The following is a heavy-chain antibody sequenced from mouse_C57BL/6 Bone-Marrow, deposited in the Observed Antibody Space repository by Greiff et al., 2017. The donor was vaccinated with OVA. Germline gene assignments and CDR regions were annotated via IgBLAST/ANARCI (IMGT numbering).Heavy chain of an antibody. J-gene: IGHJ4*01. CDR3: ARNDGYMRGNYAMDY. Sequence: VKVVESGPGLVAPSQSLSITCTVSGFSLTSYAISWVRQPPGKGLEWLGVIWTGGGTNYNSALKSRLSISKDNSKSQVFLKMNSLQTDDTARYYCARNDGYMRGNYAMDYWGQGTSVTVSS. CDR1: GFSLTSYA. V-gene: IGHV2-9-1*01. D-gene: IGHD2-3*01. CDR2: IWTGGGT.